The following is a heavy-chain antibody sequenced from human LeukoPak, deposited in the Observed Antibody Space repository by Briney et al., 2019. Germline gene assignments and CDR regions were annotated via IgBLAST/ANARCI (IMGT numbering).Heavy chain of an antibody. CDR2: IKQDVREK. J-gene: IGHJ1*01. CDR3: ARERDTGKYWGDLQH. Sequence: GGSLRLSRAASGFTFSSFSMSWVRQAPGKGLEWVASIKQDVREKYYVDSVKGRFSISRDNAKNSLYLQMNSLRAEDTAVYYCARERDTGKYWGDLQHWGQGTLVTVSS. CDR1: GFTFSSFS. V-gene: IGHV3-7*01. D-gene: IGHD2-8*02.